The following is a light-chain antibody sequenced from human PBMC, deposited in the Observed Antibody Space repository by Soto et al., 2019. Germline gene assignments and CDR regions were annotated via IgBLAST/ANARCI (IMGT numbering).Light chain of an antibody. CDR2: LGS. V-gene: IGKV2-28*01. J-gene: IGKJ1*01. CDR3: MQALQTPPWT. CDR1: QSLLHSNGYNY. Sequence: DIVMTQSPLSLPVTPGEPASISCRSSQSLLHSNGYNYLHWYLQKPGQSPQLLIYLGSNRASGVPDRFSGSGSGTDFTLKISRVEAVDVGVYYGMQALQTPPWTFGQGTKVEIK.